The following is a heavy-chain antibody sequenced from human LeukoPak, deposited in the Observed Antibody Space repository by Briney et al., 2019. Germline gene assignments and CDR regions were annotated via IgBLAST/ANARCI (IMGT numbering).Heavy chain of an antibody. J-gene: IGHJ4*02. CDR1: GGSLRTGGCY. CDR3: ARTAGWSYGFDY. V-gene: IGHV4-31*03. CDR2: IYNSGTT. D-gene: IGHD5-18*01. Sequence: SGPTLVNPSQTLSLTCTVSGGSLRTGGCYWTWIRQLPGKGLEWVGYIYNSGTTYYNPSLESRVTISGDTSKNQFSLKLNSVTATDTAVYYCARTAGWSYGFDYWGQGTLVTVSS.